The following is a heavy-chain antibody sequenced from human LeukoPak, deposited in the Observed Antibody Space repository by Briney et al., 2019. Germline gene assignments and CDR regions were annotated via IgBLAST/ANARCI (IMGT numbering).Heavy chain of an antibody. J-gene: IGHJ1*01. CDR3: ARGYYDSGTYSGYFQH. V-gene: IGHV4-61*08. CDR2: IYYSGST. CDR1: GGSISSGDYY. Sequence: PSETLSLTCTVSGGSISSGDYYWNWIRQPPGKGLEWIGYIYYSGSTNYNPSLKSRVTISVDTSKTRFSLRLSSVTAADTAVYYCARGYYDSGTYSGYFQHWGQGTLVTVSS. D-gene: IGHD3-10*01.